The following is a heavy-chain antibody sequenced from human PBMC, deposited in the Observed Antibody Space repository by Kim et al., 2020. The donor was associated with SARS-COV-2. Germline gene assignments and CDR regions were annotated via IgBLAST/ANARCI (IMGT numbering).Heavy chain of an antibody. D-gene: IGHD4-17*01. CDR3: AKSTVTNGAYYFDY. Sequence: DSVKGQFTIHRDNSKNTLYLQMNSLRDDDTSVYYCAKSTVTNGAYYFDYWGQGTLVTVSP. V-gene: IGHV3-23*01. J-gene: IGHJ4*02.